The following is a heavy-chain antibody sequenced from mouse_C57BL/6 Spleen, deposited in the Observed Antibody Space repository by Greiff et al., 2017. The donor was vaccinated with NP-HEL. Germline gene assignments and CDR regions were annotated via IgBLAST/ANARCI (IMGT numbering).Heavy chain of an antibody. J-gene: IGHJ3*01. CDR2: ISSGGSYT. CDR1: GFTFSSYG. V-gene: IGHV5-6*01. D-gene: IGHD2-4*01. CDR3: ARGDDYGAY. Sequence: EVQVVESGGDLVKPGGSLKLSCAASGFTFSSYGMSWVRQTPDKRLEWVATISSGGSYTYYPDSVKGRFTISRDNAKNTLYLQMSSLKSEDTAMYYCARGDDYGAYWGHRTLVTVSA.